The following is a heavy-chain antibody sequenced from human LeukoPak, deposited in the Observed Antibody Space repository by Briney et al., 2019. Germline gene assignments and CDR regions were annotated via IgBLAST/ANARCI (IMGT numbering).Heavy chain of an antibody. CDR3: AKGTPDY. CDR2: IWYDGSNK. J-gene: IGHJ4*02. CDR1: GFSFSSYG. V-gene: IGHV3-30*02. Sequence: GGSLRLSCAASGFSFSSYGMHWVRQAPGKGLEGVGFIWYDGSNKYYADFVKRRLTISRDNSNITLYLQLNSQRAEDPAVYYCAKGTPDYWGQGTLVTVSS.